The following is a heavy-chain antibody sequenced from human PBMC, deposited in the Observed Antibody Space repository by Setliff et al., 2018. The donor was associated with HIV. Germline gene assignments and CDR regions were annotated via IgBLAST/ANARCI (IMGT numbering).Heavy chain of an antibody. CDR1: GYTFTAYY. CDR3: AGQDHSSVNTGSLYAFDV. CDR2: IEPSSGGT. D-gene: IGHD2-8*02. V-gene: IGHV1-2*06. J-gene: IGHJ3*01. Sequence: GASVKVSCKASGYTFTAYYIHWVRQAPGHELQLMGRIEPSSGGTNYIQKFQGRVTITRDTSIYTVYMELTGLTSDDTAVYYCAGQDHSSVNTGSLYAFDVWGQGTMVTVSS.